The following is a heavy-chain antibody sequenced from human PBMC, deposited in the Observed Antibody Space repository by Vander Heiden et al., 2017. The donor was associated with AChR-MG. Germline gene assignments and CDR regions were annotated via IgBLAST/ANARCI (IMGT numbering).Heavy chain of an antibody. CDR1: GFTFSSYG. CDR2: ISYDGSNK. D-gene: IGHD2-21*01. Sequence: QVQLVESGGGVVQPGRSLRLSCAASGFTFSSYGMHWVRQAPGKGLEWVAVISYDGSNKYYADSVNGRFTISRDNSKNTLYLQMNSLSAEDTAVYYCAKGLAYCGGDCYPTFDYWGQGTLVTVSS. CDR3: AKGLAYCGGDCYPTFDY. V-gene: IGHV3-30*18. J-gene: IGHJ4*02.